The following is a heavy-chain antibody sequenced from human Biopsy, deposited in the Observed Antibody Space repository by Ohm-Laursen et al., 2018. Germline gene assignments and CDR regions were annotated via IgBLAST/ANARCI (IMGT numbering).Heavy chain of an antibody. CDR1: GFSVSRYD. CDR2: ISENSSHI. CDR3: ARDSSRRAREGGMDV. J-gene: IGHJ6*02. Sequence: SLRLSCTASGFSVSRYDMNWVRQAPGKGLEWISYISENSSHISDADSVRGRFTVARDIAKNSLYLQLNSLRVEDTAVYYCARDSSRRAREGGMDVWGQGTTVTVSS. V-gene: IGHV3-21*01. D-gene: IGHD6-6*01.